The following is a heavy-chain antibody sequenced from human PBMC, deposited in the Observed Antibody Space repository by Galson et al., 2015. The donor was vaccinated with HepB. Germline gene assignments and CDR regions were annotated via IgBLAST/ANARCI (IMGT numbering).Heavy chain of an antibody. J-gene: IGHJ6*02. Sequence: SLRLSCAASGFSFRRFGMHWVRQAPGKGLEWVAGIWYDGSTSYYADSVKGRFTISRDISKSTLFLQMNSLRAEDTAVYYCVRGSAAGTWGYGMGVWGQGTTVTVSS. CDR2: IWYDGSTS. CDR1: GFSFRRFG. V-gene: IGHV3-33*08. D-gene: IGHD6-19*01. CDR3: VRGSAAGTWGYGMGV.